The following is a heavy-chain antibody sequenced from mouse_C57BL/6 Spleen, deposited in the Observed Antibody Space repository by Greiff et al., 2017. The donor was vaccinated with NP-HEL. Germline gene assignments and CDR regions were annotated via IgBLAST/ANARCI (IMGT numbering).Heavy chain of an antibody. CDR3: IGIFAY. Sequence: VHVKQSGAELVRPGASVKLSCTASGFNIKDDYMHWVKQRPEQGLEWIGWIDPENGDTEYASKFQGKATITADTSSNTAYLQLSSLTSEDTAVYYCIGIFAYWGQGTLVTVSA. D-gene: IGHD3-3*01. CDR2: IDPENGDT. CDR1: GFNIKDDY. V-gene: IGHV14-4*01. J-gene: IGHJ3*01.